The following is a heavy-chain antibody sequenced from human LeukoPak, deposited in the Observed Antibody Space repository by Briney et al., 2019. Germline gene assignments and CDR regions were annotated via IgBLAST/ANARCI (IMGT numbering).Heavy chain of an antibody. CDR3: AKERNLEIAVAGTIFDY. CDR1: GFTFSDYA. CDR2: IYSGGDT. D-gene: IGHD6-19*01. Sequence: PGGSLRLSCAASGFTFSDYAMSWVRQAPGKGLEWVSVIYSGGDTYYADSVKGRFTISRDNSKNMIYLEMSSLKAEDTAVYYCAKERNLEIAVAGTIFDYWGQGTLVTVSS. V-gene: IGHV3-66*01. J-gene: IGHJ4*02.